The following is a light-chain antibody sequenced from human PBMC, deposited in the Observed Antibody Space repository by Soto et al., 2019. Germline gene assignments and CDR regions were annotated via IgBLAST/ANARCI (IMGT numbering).Light chain of an antibody. V-gene: IGKV3-11*01. CDR2: DTS. CDR1: QSVDSY. J-gene: IGKJ3*01. CDR3: QQRRNWVS. Sequence: PGEKATLSCTASQSVDSYMAWYQQRPGQPPRLLIHDTSNRASGVPARFRGSGSGTDFTLTITSLEPEDFAVYFCQQRRNWVSFGPGTRV.